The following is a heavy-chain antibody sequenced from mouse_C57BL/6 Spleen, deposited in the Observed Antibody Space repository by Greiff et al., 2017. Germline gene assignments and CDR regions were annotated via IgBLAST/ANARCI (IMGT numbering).Heavy chain of an antibody. V-gene: IGHV1-15*01. CDR1: GYTFTDYE. J-gene: IGHJ4*01. D-gene: IGHD2-4*01. CDR3: IMITTGSFYAMDY. CDR2: IDPETGGT. Sequence: QVQLQQSGAELVRPGASVTLSCKASGYTFTDYEMHWVKQTPVHGLEWIGAIDPETGGTAYNQKFKGKAILTADKSSSTAYMELRSLTSEDSAVYCCIMITTGSFYAMDYWGQGTSVTVSS.